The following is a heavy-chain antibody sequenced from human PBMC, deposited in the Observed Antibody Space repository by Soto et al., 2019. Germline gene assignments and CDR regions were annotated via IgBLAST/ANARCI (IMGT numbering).Heavy chain of an antibody. CDR1: GFSLSSSGEA. CDR3: AHIGRWVDTFGI. J-gene: IGHJ3*02. Sequence: QITLKESGPTLVKPTQTLTLTCTFSGFSLSSSGEAVGWIRQPPGKALEWLAGIYWDDDKRYNPSLNSRLTIXTXXSKNQVVPTMTNMDPVDTATYYCAHIGRWVDTFGIWGQGTMVTVSS. CDR2: IYWDDDK. V-gene: IGHV2-5*02.